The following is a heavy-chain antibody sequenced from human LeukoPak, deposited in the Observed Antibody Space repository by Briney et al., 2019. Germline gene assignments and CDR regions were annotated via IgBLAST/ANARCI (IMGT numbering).Heavy chain of an antibody. CDR2: IDHSGAT. J-gene: IGHJ3*01. D-gene: IGHD3-22*01. Sequence: SETLSLTCAVYGGSFSGYYWSWIRQPPGKGLEWIGEIDHSGATNYNPTLKSRVTISLDTSKNQFSLTLSSITAADTAVYYCAKAPYLSSGSWGQGTMVTVSS. V-gene: IGHV4-34*01. CDR1: GGSFSGYY. CDR3: AKAPYLSSGS.